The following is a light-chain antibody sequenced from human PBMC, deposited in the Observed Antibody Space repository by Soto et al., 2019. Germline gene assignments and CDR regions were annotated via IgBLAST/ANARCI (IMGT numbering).Light chain of an antibody. V-gene: IGKV3-20*01. J-gene: IGKJ2*01. CDR2: GAS. Sequence: EIVLTQSPGTLSLSPGERATLSCRASQSVSSSYLAWYQQKPGQAPRILIHGASTRATGIPDRFSGSESGTDFTLTISRLEPEDFAVYYCQQYGSSPMYTFGQGTKLEI. CDR1: QSVSSSY. CDR3: QQYGSSPMYT.